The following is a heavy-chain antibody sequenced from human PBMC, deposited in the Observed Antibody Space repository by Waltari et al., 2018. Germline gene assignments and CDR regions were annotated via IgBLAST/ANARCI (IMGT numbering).Heavy chain of an antibody. CDR1: GYTFTGSY. J-gene: IGHJ5*02. D-gene: IGHD5-12*01. CDR2: INPNSGGT. CDR3: ARALSGYESA. V-gene: IGHV1-2*06. Sequence: QVQLVQSGAEVKNPGASVKVSCKASGYTFTGSYMHWVRQAPGQGLEWMGRINPNSGGTNFAQKCQDRVTMTRDTSISTAYMELSGLRSDDTAMYYCARALSGYESAWGQGTLVTVSS.